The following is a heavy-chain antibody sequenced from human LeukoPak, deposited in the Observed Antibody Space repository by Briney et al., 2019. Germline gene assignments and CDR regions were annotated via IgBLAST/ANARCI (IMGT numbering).Heavy chain of an antibody. D-gene: IGHD6-19*01. CDR3: ARDQGWYRLSRYYYGMDV. V-gene: IGHV1-69*13. J-gene: IGHJ6*02. CDR2: IIPIFGAA. CDR1: GGTFSSYA. Sequence: ASVKVSCKASGGTFSSYAISWVRQAPGQGLEWMGGIIPIFGAANYVQKFQGRVTITADESTSTAYMELSSLRSEDTAVYYCARDQGWYRLSRYYYGMDVWGQGTTVTVSS.